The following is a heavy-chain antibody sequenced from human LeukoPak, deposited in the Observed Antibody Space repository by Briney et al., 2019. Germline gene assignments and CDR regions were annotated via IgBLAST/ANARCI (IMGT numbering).Heavy chain of an antibody. CDR3: AGIELATTKFAH. Sequence: SETLSLTCAVYGGSFSAYYWTWIRQPPGKGLEWIGEISHTGSTNYNPSLRSRVTISVDSSQIQFSLKVRSVTAADTAVYYCAGIELATTKFAHWGQGTLVAVSS. CDR1: GGSFSAYY. CDR2: ISHTGST. V-gene: IGHV4-34*01. D-gene: IGHD5-24*01. J-gene: IGHJ4*02.